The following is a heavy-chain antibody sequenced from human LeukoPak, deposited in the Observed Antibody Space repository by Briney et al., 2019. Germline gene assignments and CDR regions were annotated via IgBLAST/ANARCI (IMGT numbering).Heavy chain of an antibody. J-gene: IGHJ4*02. CDR3: ASEYSSGWYGRYFDY. V-gene: IGHV3-11*04. D-gene: IGHD6-19*01. CDR1: GFTFSDYY. Sequence: GGSLRLSCAASGFTFSDYYMSWIRQAPGKGLEWVSYISSSGSTIYYADSVKGRFTISRDNAKDSLYLQMNSLRAEDTAVYYCASEYSSGWYGRYFDYWGQGTLVTVSS. CDR2: ISSSGSTI.